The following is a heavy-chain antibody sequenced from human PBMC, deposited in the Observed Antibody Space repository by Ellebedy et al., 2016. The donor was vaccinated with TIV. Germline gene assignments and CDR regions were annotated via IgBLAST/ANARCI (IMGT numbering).Heavy chain of an antibody. V-gene: IGHV4-34*01. CDR3: ARGTASLQPQKYFDS. J-gene: IGHJ4*02. CDR1: GGSFSGYY. CDR2: INHSGGT. Sequence: SETLSLXXAVYGGSFSGYYWSWIRQPPGKGLEWIGEINHSGGTNYNPSLKSRVTISADTSKNQISLKMKSLTAADTALYYCARGTASLQPQKYFDSWGQGTLVTVSS. D-gene: IGHD5-18*01.